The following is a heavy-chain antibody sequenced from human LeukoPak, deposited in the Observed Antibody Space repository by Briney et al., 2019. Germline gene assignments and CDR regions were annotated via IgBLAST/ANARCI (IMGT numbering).Heavy chain of an antibody. CDR3: ARVRALGYYGSGSYRY. Sequence: ASVKVSCKASGYTFTSYDINWVRQATGQGLEWMGWMNPNSGNTGYAQKFQGRVTMTRNTSISTAYMELSSLRSEDTAVYYCARVRALGYYGSGSYRYWGQGTLVTVSS. J-gene: IGHJ4*02. V-gene: IGHV1-8*01. CDR2: MNPNSGNT. D-gene: IGHD3-10*01. CDR1: GYTFTSYD.